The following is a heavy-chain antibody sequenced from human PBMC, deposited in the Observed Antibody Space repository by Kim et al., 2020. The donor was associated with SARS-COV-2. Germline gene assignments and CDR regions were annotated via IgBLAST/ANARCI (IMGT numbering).Heavy chain of an antibody. CDR2: IWYDGNNE. CDR1: GFTVSSYG. D-gene: IGHD2-2*01. CDR3: ARGGYCSGTSCPPFFDY. J-gene: IGHJ4*02. V-gene: IGHV3-33*01. Sequence: GGSLRLSCAASGFTVSSYGMHWVRQAPGKGLEWVAVIWYDGNNEYYAGSVKGRFTISRDNSKNTLYLQVNSLRAEDTALYYYARGGYCSGTSCPPFFDYWGQGTLVTVSS.